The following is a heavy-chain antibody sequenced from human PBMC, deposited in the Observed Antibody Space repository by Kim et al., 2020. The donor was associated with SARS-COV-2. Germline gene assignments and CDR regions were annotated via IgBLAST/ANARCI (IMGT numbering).Heavy chain of an antibody. J-gene: IGHJ4*02. CDR1: GFIFRNYW. CDR3: ARVRPGYSYGCD. CDR2: MNADGSSI. D-gene: IGHD5-18*01. Sequence: GGSLRLSCAASGFIFRNYWMYWVRQAPGKGLVWVSRMNADGSSIFYADSVNGRFTISRDNAKNTLYLQMNNLRAEDTAMYFCARVRPGYSYGCDWGQGTLVTVSS. V-gene: IGHV3-74*01.